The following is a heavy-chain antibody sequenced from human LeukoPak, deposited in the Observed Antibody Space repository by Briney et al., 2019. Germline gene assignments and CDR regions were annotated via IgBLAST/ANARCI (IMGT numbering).Heavy chain of an antibody. D-gene: IGHD4-11*01. Sequence: GESLKISCRGSGYSFMHYCIGWVRQMPGKGLEWMGIIYPGDSNTRYSPSFQGQVTISADKSISAAYLQWSSLKASDTAMYYCARYQTTVTPYYYYGMDVWGQGTTVTVSS. V-gene: IGHV5-51*01. CDR2: IYPGDSNT. CDR1: GYSFMHYC. J-gene: IGHJ6*02. CDR3: ARYQTTVTPYYYYGMDV.